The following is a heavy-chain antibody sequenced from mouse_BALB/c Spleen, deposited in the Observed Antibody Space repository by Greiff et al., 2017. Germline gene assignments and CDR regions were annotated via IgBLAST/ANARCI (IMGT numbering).Heavy chain of an antibody. CDR2: ISDGGSYT. Sequence: EVQRVESGGGLVKPGGSLKLSCAASGFTFSDYYMYWVRQTPEKRLEWVATISDGGSYTYYPDSVKGRFTISRDNAKNNLYLQMSSLKSEDTAMYYCARAMITYAMDYWGQGTSVTVSS. CDR3: ARAMITYAMDY. V-gene: IGHV5-4*02. D-gene: IGHD2-4*01. CDR1: GFTFSDYY. J-gene: IGHJ4*01.